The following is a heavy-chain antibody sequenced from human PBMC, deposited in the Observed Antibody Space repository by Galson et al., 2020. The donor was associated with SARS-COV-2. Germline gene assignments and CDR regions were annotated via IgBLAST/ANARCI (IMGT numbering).Heavy chain of an antibody. D-gene: IGHD6-19*01. CDR2: IAAYNGNT. Sequence: GESLKISCTASSYTFTTSGFSWVRPAPGQGLEWMGWIAAYNGNTNYAENRQGRVTMTTDTSTSTAYMELRSLRSDDTAVYYCTTSSGSPRYYGMDVWGQGTTVTVSS. V-gene: IGHV1-18*04. CDR3: TTSSGSPRYYGMDV. J-gene: IGHJ6*02. CDR1: SYTFTTSG.